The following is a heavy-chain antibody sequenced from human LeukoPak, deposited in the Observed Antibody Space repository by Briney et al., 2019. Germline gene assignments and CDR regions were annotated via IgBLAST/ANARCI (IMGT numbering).Heavy chain of an antibody. CDR3: ARQVVDGSGSYVDC. D-gene: IGHD3-10*01. CDR1: GGSISSSSYY. V-gene: IGHV4-39*01. J-gene: IGHJ4*02. CDR2: IYYSGST. Sequence: PSETLSLTCTVSGGSISSSSYYWGWIRQPPGKGLEWIGSIYYSGSTYYNPSLKSRVTISVGTSKNQFSLKLSSVTAADTAVYYCARQVVDGSGSYVDCWGQGTLVTVSS.